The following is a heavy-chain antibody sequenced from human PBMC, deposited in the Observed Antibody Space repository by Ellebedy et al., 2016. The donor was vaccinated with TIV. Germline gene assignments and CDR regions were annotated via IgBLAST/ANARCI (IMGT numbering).Heavy chain of an antibody. D-gene: IGHD2-2*02. V-gene: IGHV1-24*01. Sequence: ASVKVSXXVSVHSLSGLSIHWVRQAPGKGLEWMGGFDPEDEEIIYAQKFQGRVTMTEDTSTDTAYMDMSSLTFEDTAVYYCTTITINWFDPWGQGTLVTVSS. J-gene: IGHJ5*02. CDR3: TTITINWFDP. CDR1: VHSLSGLS. CDR2: FDPEDEEI.